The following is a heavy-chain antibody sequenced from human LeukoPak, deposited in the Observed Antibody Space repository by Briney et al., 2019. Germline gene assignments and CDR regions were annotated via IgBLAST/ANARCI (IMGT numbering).Heavy chain of an antibody. CDR3: ARERGDTAMAWYYFDY. Sequence: SVKVSCKASGYTFTGYYMHWVRQAPGQGLEWMGGIIPIFGTANYAQKFQGRVTITADESTSTAYMELSSLRSEDTTVYYCARERGDTAMAWYYFDYWGQGTLVTVSS. D-gene: IGHD5-18*01. CDR2: IIPIFGTA. CDR1: GYTFTGYY. V-gene: IGHV1-69*13. J-gene: IGHJ4*02.